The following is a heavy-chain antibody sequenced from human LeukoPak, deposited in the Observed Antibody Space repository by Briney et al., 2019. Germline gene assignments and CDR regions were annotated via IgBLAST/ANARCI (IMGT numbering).Heavy chain of an antibody. Sequence: GGSLRLSCEASGFTFSRHAMSWVRQAPGKGLEWVGRIKSKTDGGTIDYAAPVKGRFTISRDDSKNTLYLQMNSLKTEDTAVYYCTTDSRYGYFDFWGQGTLVTVSS. CDR1: GFTFSRHA. J-gene: IGHJ4*02. D-gene: IGHD3-10*01. CDR3: TTDSRYGYFDF. CDR2: IKSKTDGGTI. V-gene: IGHV3-15*01.